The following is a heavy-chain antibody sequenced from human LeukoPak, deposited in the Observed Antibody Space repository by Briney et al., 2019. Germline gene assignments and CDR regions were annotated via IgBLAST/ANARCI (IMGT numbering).Heavy chain of an antibody. D-gene: IGHD5-18*01. J-gene: IGHJ4*02. CDR1: GGTFSSYA. CDR3: ARAEDGYQAPFDY. V-gene: IGHV1-69*13. Sequence: SVRVSCKASGGTFSSYAISWVRQAPGQGLEWMGGIIPIFGTANYAQKFQGRVTITADESTSTAYMELSSLRSEDTAVYYCARAEDGYQAPFDYWGQGTLVTVSS. CDR2: IIPIFGTA.